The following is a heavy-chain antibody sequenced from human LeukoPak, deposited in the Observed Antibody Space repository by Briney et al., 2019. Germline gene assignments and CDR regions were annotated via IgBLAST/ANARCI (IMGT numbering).Heavy chain of an antibody. J-gene: IGHJ4*02. CDR3: ATXXXXXXXXXY. CDR1: GLHQTPFW. Sequence: GGSLRLSRTASGLHQTPFWLTWVRAAPGKGLGWVANIKPDGNEKYYVDSMTGRYTNSGDNDENPLYLQMNSRRAQDMPIYYCATXXXXXXXXXYXXQXXLVTVSS. V-gene: IGHV3-7*01. CDR2: IKPDGNEK.